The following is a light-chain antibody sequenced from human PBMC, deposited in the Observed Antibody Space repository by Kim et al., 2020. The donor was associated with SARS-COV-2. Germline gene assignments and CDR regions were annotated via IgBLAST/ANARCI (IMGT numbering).Light chain of an antibody. CDR3: QAWDSSYV. V-gene: IGLV3-1*01. Sequence: SYELTQPPSVSVSPGQTASITGSGDKLGDKYASWYQQKPGQSPVLVIYQDSKRPSGIPERFSGANSGNTATLTISGTQAMDEADYYCQAWDSSYVFGTGTKVTVL. CDR2: QDS. CDR1: KLGDKY. J-gene: IGLJ1*01.